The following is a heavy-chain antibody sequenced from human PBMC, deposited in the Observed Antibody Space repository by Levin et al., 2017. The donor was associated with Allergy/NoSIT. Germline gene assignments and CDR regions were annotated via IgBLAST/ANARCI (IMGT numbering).Heavy chain of an antibody. V-gene: IGHV3-30-3*01. Sequence: SCAASGFTFSSYAMHWVRQAPGKGLEWVAVISYDGSNKYYADSVKGRFTISRDNSKNTLYLQMNSLRAEDTAVYYCARSGPEQQLVYEFDYWGQGTLVTVSS. CDR1: GFTFSSYA. D-gene: IGHD6-13*01. J-gene: IGHJ4*02. CDR2: ISYDGSNK. CDR3: ARSGPEQQLVYEFDY.